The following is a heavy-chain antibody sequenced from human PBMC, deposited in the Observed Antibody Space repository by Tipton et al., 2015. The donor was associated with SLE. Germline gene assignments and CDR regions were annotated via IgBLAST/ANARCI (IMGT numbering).Heavy chain of an antibody. J-gene: IGHJ5*01. CDR3: ARENWWRFDS. CDR2: IKQDGSAG. V-gene: IGHV3-7*01. CDR1: GFPFSAYF. Sequence: SLRLSCAASGFPFSAYFLDWVRQAPGKGLERLANIKQDGSAGSYLDYVRGRFTISRDNDKNSLYLQMNNLRPEDTAVYYCARENWWRFDSWGQGTLVTVSS. D-gene: IGHD2-15*01.